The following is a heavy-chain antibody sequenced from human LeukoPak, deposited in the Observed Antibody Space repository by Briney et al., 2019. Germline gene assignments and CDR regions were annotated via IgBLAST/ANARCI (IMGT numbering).Heavy chain of an antibody. CDR2: ISGSGGST. Sequence: PGGSLRLSCAASGFTFSSYALSWVRQAPGKGLEWVSAISGSGGSTYYADSVKGRFTISRDNSKNTLYLQMSSLRAEDTAVYYCAKDSGPLSPLYFDYWGQGTLVTVSS. V-gene: IGHV3-23*01. J-gene: IGHJ4*02. CDR3: AKDSGPLSPLYFDY. CDR1: GFTFSSYA. D-gene: IGHD6-25*01.